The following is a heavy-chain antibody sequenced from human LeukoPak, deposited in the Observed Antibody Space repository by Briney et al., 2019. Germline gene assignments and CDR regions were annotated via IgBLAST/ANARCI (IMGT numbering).Heavy chain of an antibody. CDR2: IWYDGSRK. CDR1: GFSLTTYG. V-gene: IGHV3-33*06. J-gene: IGHJ4*02. Sequence: GGSLRLSCAASGFSLTTYGTHWLRQAPGKGLEWVAVIWYDGSRKFYGDSVKGRFTISRDNSKNTLYLQMNSLRAEDTAVYYCAKEKYYYDSSGNRYFDYWGQGTLVTVSS. CDR3: AKEKYYYDSSGNRYFDY. D-gene: IGHD3-22*01.